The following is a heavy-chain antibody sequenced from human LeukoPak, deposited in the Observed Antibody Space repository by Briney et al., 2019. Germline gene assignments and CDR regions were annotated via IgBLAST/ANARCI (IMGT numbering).Heavy chain of an antibody. CDR1: GFTFSSYG. V-gene: IGHV3-33*01. D-gene: IGHD4-23*01. CDR2: IWYDGSNK. CDR3: AREGPRGNSQFDY. Sequence: GGSLRLSCVASGFTFSSYGMHWVRQVPGKGLEWVALIWYDGSNKYYSDSVKGRFTISRDNSKNTLYLQMNSLRAEDTAVYYCAREGPRGNSQFDYWGQGTQVTVSS. J-gene: IGHJ4*02.